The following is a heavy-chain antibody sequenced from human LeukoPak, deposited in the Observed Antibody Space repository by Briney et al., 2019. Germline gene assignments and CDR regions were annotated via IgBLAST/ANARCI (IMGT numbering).Heavy chain of an antibody. CDR3: ARGGTLFTFFDS. CDR2: IYTTGNT. Sequence: SETLSLTCTESGGSISSDDYYWNWIRQPAGRGLEWIGRIYTTGNTMYNPSLESRVSMSIDTSKNQVSLKVKSVTAADTAVYYCARGGTLFTFFDSWGQGTLVTASS. J-gene: IGHJ4*02. CDR1: GGSISSDDYY. V-gene: IGHV4-61*02.